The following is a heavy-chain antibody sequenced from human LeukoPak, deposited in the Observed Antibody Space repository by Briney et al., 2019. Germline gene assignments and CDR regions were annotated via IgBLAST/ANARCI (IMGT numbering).Heavy chain of an antibody. CDR3: ASCSGTICYRGIEY. CDR1: GGSISSYY. CDR2: VYTSGST. J-gene: IGHJ4*02. D-gene: IGHD2-2*01. V-gene: IGHV4-4*07. Sequence: PSETLSLTCTVSGGSISSYYWNWIRQPAGKGLEWIGRVYTSGSTNYNPSLKSRVTMSVDTSKNQFSLKLSSVTAADTAVYYCASCSGTICYRGIEYWGQGTLLTVS.